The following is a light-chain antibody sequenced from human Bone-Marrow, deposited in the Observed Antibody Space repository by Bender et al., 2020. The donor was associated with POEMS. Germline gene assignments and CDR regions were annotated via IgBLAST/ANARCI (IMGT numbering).Light chain of an antibody. J-gene: IGLJ3*02. CDR1: SSDVGRYFF. Sequence: QSALTQPRSVSGSPGQSVTISCTGTSSDVGRYFFVSWYQQHPGKAPKLIIYDVTKRPSGVPDRFSGSKSGNTASLTISGLQAEDEAAYYCCSYADSYTWVFGGGTRLTVL. CDR3: CSYADSYTWV. CDR2: DVT. V-gene: IGLV2-11*01.